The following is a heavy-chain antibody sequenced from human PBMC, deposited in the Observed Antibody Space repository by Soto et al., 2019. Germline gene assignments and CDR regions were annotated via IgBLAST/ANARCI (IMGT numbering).Heavy chain of an antibody. J-gene: IGHJ4*02. Sequence: ASVKVSCKASGYTFTSYDINWVRQATGQGLEWMGWMNPNSGNTGYAQKIQGRVTMTRNTSISTAYMELSSQRTEDSAVYYCARERTYFGDYWGQGTLVTVSS. D-gene: IGHD3-9*01. CDR3: ARERTYFGDY. CDR1: GYTFTSYD. CDR2: MNPNSGNT. V-gene: IGHV1-8*01.